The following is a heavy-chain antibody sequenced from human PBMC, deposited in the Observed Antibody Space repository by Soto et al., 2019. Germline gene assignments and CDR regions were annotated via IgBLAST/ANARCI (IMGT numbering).Heavy chain of an antibody. CDR3: ATDRDVVISSWYFAFDF. V-gene: IGHV3-7*01. CDR1: GFTFSNYW. Sequence: EVRLVESGGGLVQPGGSLRLSCAASGFTFSNYWMSWVRQTPGKGLEWVANIKKDGSETYYVDSVKGRFTISRDNVKNSLYLQMNSLRAEDTAIYYCATDRDVVISSWYFAFDFWGQGTVVTVS. D-gene: IGHD6-13*01. J-gene: IGHJ3*01. CDR2: IKKDGSET.